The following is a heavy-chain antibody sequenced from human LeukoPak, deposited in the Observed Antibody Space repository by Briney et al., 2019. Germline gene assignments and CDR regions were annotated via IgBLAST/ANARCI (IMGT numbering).Heavy chain of an antibody. CDR2: INHSGST. Sequence: KPSETLSLTCAVYGGSFSGYYWSWIRQPPGKGLEWIGEINHSGSTNYNPSLKSRVTISVDTSKNQFSLKLSSVTAADTAVYYCVSTLRFLPYRRFDYWGQGTLVTVPS. J-gene: IGHJ4*02. CDR3: VSTLRFLPYRRFDY. D-gene: IGHD3-3*01. V-gene: IGHV4-34*01. CDR1: GGSFSGYY.